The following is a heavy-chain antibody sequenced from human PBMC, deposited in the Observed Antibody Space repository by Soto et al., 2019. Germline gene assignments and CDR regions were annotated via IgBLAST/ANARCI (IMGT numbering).Heavy chain of an antibody. CDR3: ATVGTVMFTGVQYYFNY. CDR2: ISAYNGNT. V-gene: IGHV1-18*01. CDR1: GYSFTSYG. D-gene: IGHD3-16*01. Sequence: ASVKVSCKASGYSFTSYGISWVRQAPGQGLEWMGWISAYNGNTNYAQKLQGRVTMTTDTSTSTAYMELSSLRSGDTAIYYCATVGTVMFTGVQYYFNYWGQGTRVTFSS. J-gene: IGHJ4*02.